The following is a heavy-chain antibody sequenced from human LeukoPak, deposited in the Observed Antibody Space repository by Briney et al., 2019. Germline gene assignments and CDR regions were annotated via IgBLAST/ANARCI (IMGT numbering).Heavy chain of an antibody. CDR3: AWGTYSSSWYAYYFDY. CDR2: ISSSSSYI. D-gene: IGHD6-13*01. Sequence: GGSLRLSCAASGFTFSSYWMNWVRQAPGKGLEWVSSISSSSSYIYYADSVKGRFTISRDNAKNSLYLQMNSLRAEDTAVYYCAWGTYSSSWYAYYFDYWGQGTLVTVSS. V-gene: IGHV3-21*01. CDR1: GFTFSSYW. J-gene: IGHJ4*02.